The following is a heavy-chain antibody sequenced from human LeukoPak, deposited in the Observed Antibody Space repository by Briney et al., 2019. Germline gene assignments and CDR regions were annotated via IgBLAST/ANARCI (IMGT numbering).Heavy chain of an antibody. D-gene: IGHD3-22*01. J-gene: IGHJ4*02. CDR2: INPNSGGA. CDR3: ARVGYYESSGYYEY. CDR1: GYTLTDYY. V-gene: IGHV1-2*06. Sequence: ASVKVSCKASGYTLTDYYMHWVRQAPGQGLEWMGRINPNSGGANYAQKFQGRVTMTRDTSISTVYMELSRLRSDDTAVYYCARVGYYESSGYYEYWGQGTLVTVSS.